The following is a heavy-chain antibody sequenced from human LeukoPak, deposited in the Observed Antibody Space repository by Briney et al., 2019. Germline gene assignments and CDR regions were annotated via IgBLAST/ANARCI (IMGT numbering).Heavy chain of an antibody. CDR3: ARYPPPDYYYMHV. CDR2: IYYSGST. CDR1: GGSISSSSYY. V-gene: IGHV4-39*01. J-gene: IGHJ6*03. Sequence: SETLSLTCTVSGGSISSSSYYWGWIRQPPGKGLEWIGSIYYSGSTYYNPSLKSRVTISVDTSKNQFSLKLSSVTAADTAVYYCARYPPPDYYYMHVWGKGTTVTVSS.